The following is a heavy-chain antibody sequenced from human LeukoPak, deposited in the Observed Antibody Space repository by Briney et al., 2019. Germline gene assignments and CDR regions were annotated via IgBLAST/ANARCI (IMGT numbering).Heavy chain of an antibody. V-gene: IGHV3-21*01. Sequence: GGSLRLSCAASGLTFSEYSMNWVRQAPGKGREWVSSINSSSSNIYYGDAVKGRFTVSRDNAKESLSLEQHRLRAEGRGVYYCAGSYGDYTGYDYDIYVWGPGTTVTVS. CDR3: AGSYGDYTGYDYDIYV. CDR2: INSSSSNI. CDR1: GLTFSEYS. J-gene: IGHJ6*02. D-gene: IGHD4-17*01.